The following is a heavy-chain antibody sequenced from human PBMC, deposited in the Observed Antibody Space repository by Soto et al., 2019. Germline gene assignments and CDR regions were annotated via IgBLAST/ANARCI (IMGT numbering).Heavy chain of an antibody. CDR2: IYYSGST. D-gene: IGHD3-3*01. V-gene: IGHV4-39*01. CDR3: ARQAVITISGVVHWFDP. CDR1: GGSISSSSYY. Sequence: SETLSLTCTVSGGSISSSSYYWGWIRQPPGKGLEWIGSIYYSGSTYYNPSLKSRVTISVDTSKNQFSLKLSSVTAADTAVYYCARQAVITISGVVHWFDPWGQGTLVTVSS. J-gene: IGHJ5*02.